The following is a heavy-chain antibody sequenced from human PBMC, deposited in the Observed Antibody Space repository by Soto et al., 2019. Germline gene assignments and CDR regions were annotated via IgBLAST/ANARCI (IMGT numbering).Heavy chain of an antibody. CDR2: IFYSGGT. CDR1: GGSMSSQY. V-gene: IGHV4-59*11. D-gene: IGHD6-19*01. CDR3: ARLNSGWGGGHFYYFGMDV. J-gene: IGHJ6*02. Sequence: SETLSLTCTVSGGSMSSQYWSWIRQPPGKGLEWIGNIFYSGGTKYNPSLKSRVTISVATSKNQFSLRLSSVTAADTAVYYCARLNSGWGGGHFYYFGMDVWGQGTTVTVS.